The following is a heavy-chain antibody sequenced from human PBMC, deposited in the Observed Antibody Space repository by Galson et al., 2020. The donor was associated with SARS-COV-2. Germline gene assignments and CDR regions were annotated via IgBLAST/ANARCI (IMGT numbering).Heavy chain of an antibody. D-gene: IGHD2-15*01. J-gene: IGHJ4*02. CDR2: ISGSDSST. V-gene: IGHV3-23*01. Sequence: GGSLRLSCAASGFTFSSYAMSWVRQAPGKGLEWVSAISGSDSSTFYADSVKGRFTISRDNSKNTLNLQMNSLRAEDTAVYYCAKDRGGSCYSAIDYWGQVTLVTVSS. CDR1: GFTFSSYA. CDR3: AKDRGGSCYSAIDY.